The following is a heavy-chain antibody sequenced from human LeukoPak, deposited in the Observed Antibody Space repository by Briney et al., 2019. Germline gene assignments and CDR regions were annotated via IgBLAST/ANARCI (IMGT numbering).Heavy chain of an antibody. CDR3: TGIDYGDPYYFDY. CDR2: IKSKTDGGTT. J-gene: IGHJ4*02. D-gene: IGHD4-17*01. CDR1: GFTFSNAW. V-gene: IGHV3-15*01. Sequence: GGSLRLSCAASGFTFSNAWMSWVRQAPGKGLQWVGRIKSKTDGGTTDYAAPVEGRFTISRDDSKNTLYLQMNSLKTEDTAVYYCTGIDYGDPYYFDYWGQGTLVTVSS.